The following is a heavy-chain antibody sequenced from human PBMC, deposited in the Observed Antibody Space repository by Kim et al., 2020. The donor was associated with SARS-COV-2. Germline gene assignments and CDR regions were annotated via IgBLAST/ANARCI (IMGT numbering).Heavy chain of an antibody. CDR1: GYGLSELA. CDR3: ATPRADWQLVPGPFNF. CDR2: FDPENDGT. J-gene: IGHJ3*01. V-gene: IGHV1-24*01. D-gene: IGHD6-6*01. Sequence: ASVKVSCKVSGYGLSELAIHWVRQAPGRGLEWLGGFDPENDGTIYAQKFQGRLTMTEDTSTDTAYMELCGLRFEDTAVYYCATPRADWQLVPGPFNFWG.